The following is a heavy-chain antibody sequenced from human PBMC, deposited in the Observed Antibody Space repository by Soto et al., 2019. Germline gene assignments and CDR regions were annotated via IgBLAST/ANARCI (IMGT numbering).Heavy chain of an antibody. Sequence: GGSLRLSCAASGFTFSSYAMHWVRQAPGKGLEWVAVISYDGSNKYYADSVKGRFTISRDNSKNTLYLQMNSLRAEDTAVYYCARGTPLYSSPSFDYWGQGTLVTVSS. J-gene: IGHJ4*02. CDR3: ARGTPLYSSPSFDY. V-gene: IGHV3-30*04. D-gene: IGHD6-6*01. CDR1: GFTFSSYA. CDR2: ISYDGSNK.